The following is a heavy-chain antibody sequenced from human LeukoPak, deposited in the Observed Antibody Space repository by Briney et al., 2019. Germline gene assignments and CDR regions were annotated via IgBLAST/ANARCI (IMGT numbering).Heavy chain of an antibody. CDR2: IYTSGST. J-gene: IGHJ6*02. D-gene: IGHD4-17*01. CDR3: ARDQLMTTVTTDYYYGMDV. Sequence: SETLSLTCTVSGGSISSYYWSWIRQPAGKGLEWIGRIYTSGSTYYNPSLKSRVTISVDTSKNQFSLKLSSVTAADTAVYYCARDQLMTTVTTDYYYGMDVWGQGTTVTVSS. CDR1: GGSISSYY. V-gene: IGHV4-4*07.